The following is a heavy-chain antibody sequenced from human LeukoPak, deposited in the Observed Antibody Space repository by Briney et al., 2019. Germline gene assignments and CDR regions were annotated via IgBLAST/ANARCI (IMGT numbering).Heavy chain of an antibody. D-gene: IGHD3-22*01. V-gene: IGHV4-39*01. CDR2: IYYSGST. Sequence: SETLSLTCTVSGGSISSSSYYWGWIRQPPGKGLEWIGSIYYSGSTYYNPSLKSRVTIPVDTSKNQFSLKLSSVTAADTAVYYCARWGYDSSGSYRNYWGQGTLVTVSS. CDR1: GGSISSSSYY. CDR3: ARWGYDSSGSYRNY. J-gene: IGHJ4*02.